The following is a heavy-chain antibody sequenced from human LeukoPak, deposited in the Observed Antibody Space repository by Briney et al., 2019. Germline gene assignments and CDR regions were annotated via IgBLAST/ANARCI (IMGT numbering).Heavy chain of an antibody. J-gene: IGHJ4*02. V-gene: IGHV4-39*01. CDR2: IYYSGST. D-gene: IGHD4-11*01. CDR1: GGSISSSSYY. CDR3: ARHYSNYGTWDY. Sequence: PSETLSLTCTVSGGSISSSSYYWGWIRQPPGKGLEWIGSIYYSGSTYYNPSLKSRVTISVDTSKNQFSLKLSSVTAADTAVYYCARHYSNYGTWDYWGQGTLVTVSS.